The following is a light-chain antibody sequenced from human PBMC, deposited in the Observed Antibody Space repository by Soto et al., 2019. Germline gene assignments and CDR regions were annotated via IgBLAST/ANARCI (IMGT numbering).Light chain of an antibody. V-gene: IGKV3-20*01. Sequence: EIVLTQSPGTLSLSPGERATLSCRASQSVSSSYLAWYQQKPGQAPRLLLYGASSRATGIPERFGGSASGTDFTLTISRPEPEDFAVYYCQQYGSSPPWTFSRGTKVEVK. J-gene: IGKJ1*01. CDR1: QSVSSSY. CDR2: GAS. CDR3: QQYGSSPPWT.